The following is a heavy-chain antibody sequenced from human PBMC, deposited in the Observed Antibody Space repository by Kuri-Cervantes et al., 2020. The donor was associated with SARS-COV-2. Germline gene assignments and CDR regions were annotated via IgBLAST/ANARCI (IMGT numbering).Heavy chain of an antibody. V-gene: IGHV1-69*06. CDR2: IIPMFGTA. J-gene: IGHJ2*01. D-gene: IGHD2-2*01. CDR3: ATVPAAMMYWYFDL. Sequence: SVKVSCKASGDSFSSYSFNWVRQAPGQGLEWMGGIIPMFGTADYAQKFQGRVTMTEDTSTDTAYMELSSLRSEDTAVYYCATVPAAMMYWYFDLWGRGTLVTVSS. CDR1: GDSFSSYS.